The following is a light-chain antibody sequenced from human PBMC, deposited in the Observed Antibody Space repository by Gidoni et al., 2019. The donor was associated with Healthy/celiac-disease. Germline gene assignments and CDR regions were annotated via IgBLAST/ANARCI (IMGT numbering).Light chain of an antibody. V-gene: IGKV1-39*01. CDR2: GAS. J-gene: IGKJ1*01. CDR1: QSISSY. CDR3: QQSYSTPRT. Sequence: DMQMTQSPSSLSASVGDRVTITCPASQSISSYLNWYQQKPGKAPKLLIYGASTLQSGVPSRFSGSGSGTDFTLTISSLQPEDFATYYCQQSYSTPRTFGQGTKVEIK.